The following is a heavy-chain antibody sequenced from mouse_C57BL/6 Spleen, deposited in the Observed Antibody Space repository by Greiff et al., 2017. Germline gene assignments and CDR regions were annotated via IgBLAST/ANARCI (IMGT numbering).Heavy chain of an antibody. CDR1: GFNIKDDY. V-gene: IGHV14-4*01. CDR3: TTDTTVAE. D-gene: IGHD1-1*01. J-gene: IGHJ3*02. CDR2: IDPENGDT. Sequence: EVKLQESGAELVRPGASVKLSCTASGFNIKDDYMHWVKQRPEQGLEWIGWIDPENGDTEYASKFQGKATITADTSSNTAYLQLSSLTSEDTAVYYCTTDTTVAEWGQGTLVTVSA.